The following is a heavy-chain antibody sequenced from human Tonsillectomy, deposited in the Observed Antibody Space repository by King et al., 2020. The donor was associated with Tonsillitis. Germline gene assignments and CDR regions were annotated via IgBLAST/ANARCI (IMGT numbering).Heavy chain of an antibody. CDR2: IYSST. Sequence: VQLVDSGGGLVQPGGSLRLSCAASGFTFSSYAMSWVRQAPGKGLEWVSVIYSSTYYADSVKGRFTISRDNSKNTLYLQMNSLRGEDTAVYYCAKGYVYFDHWGQGTLVSVSS. D-gene: IGHD1-14*01. CDR1: GFTFSSYA. J-gene: IGHJ4*02. V-gene: IGHV3-23*03. CDR3: AKGYVYFDH.